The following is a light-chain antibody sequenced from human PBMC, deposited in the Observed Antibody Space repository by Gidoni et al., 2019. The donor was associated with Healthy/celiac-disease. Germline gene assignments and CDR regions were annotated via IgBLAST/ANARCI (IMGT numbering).Light chain of an antibody. J-gene: IGKJ4*01. V-gene: IGKV1-33*01. CDR1: QDISNY. Sequence: DIQMTQSPSSLSASVGDRVTITCQASQDISNYLHWYQQKPGVPSRFSGSGSGTDFTFTISSLQPEDIATYYCQQYDNLPPLTFGGGTKVEIK. CDR3: QQYDNLPPLT.